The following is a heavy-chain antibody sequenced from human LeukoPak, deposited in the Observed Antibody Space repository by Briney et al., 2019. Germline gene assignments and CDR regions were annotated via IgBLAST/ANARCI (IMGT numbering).Heavy chain of an antibody. Sequence: PGGSLRLSCAASGFTFSSYAMSWVRQAPGKGLEWVSAISGSGGTTYYTDSVKGRFTISRDNSKNTLHLQMNGLIAEDTAVYYCAEGNVRRIAVAGTPFDYWGQGTLVTVSS. D-gene: IGHD6-19*01. CDR1: GFTFSSYA. CDR3: AEGNVRRIAVAGTPFDY. CDR2: ISGSGGTT. J-gene: IGHJ4*02. V-gene: IGHV3-23*01.